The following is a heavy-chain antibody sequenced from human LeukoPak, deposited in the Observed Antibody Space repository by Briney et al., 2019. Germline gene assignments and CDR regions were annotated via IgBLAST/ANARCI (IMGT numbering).Heavy chain of an antibody. CDR3: TRAPHGDLFFDF. Sequence: GGSLRLSCAVSGFTFRNYWMHWVRQAPGKGLVWVSHINGDGSKTRYADSVKGRFTISRDNAKNTLYLQINSLRAEDTALYYCTRAPHGDLFFDFWGQGTLVTLSS. V-gene: IGHV3-74*01. J-gene: IGHJ4*02. CDR2: INGDGSKT. D-gene: IGHD4-17*01. CDR1: GFTFRNYW.